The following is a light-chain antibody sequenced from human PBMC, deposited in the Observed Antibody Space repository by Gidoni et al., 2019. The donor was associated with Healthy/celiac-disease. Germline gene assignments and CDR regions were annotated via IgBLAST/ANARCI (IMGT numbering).Light chain of an antibody. CDR3: QQYNNLWT. V-gene: IGKV1-5*03. J-gene: IGKJ1*01. CDR2: KAS. Sequence: DIQMTQSPSTLSASVGDRVTITSRASQSISSWLAWYQQKPGKAPNLLIYKASSLESGVPSRFSGSGSGTEFTLTISSLQPDDSATYYCQQYNNLWTFGQGTKVEIK. CDR1: QSISSW.